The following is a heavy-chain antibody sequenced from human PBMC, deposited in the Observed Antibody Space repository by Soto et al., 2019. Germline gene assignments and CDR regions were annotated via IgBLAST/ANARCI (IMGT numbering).Heavy chain of an antibody. V-gene: IGHV4-34*01. CDR1: GGSFSGYY. D-gene: IGHD2-2*01. Sequence: QVQLQQWGAGLLKPSETLSLTCAVYGGSFSGYYWSWIRQPPGKGLEWIGEINHSGSTNYNPSLKSRATISVDTSKNQFSLKLSSVTAADTAVYYCARGYIVVVPAAYIGWFDPWGQGTLVTVSS. CDR2: INHSGST. CDR3: ARGYIVVVPAAYIGWFDP. J-gene: IGHJ5*02.